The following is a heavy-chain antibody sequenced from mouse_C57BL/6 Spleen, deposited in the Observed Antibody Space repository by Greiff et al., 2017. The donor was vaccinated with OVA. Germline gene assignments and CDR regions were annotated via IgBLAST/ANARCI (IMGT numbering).Heavy chain of an antibody. J-gene: IGHJ1*03. V-gene: IGHV5-6*01. D-gene: IGHD4-1*01. CDR1: GFTFSSYG. CDR2: ISSGGSYT. CDR3: ARFSGTYFDV. Sequence: VQLKESGGDLVKPGGSLKLSCAASGFTFSSYGMSWVRQTPDKRLEWVATISSGGSYTYSPDSVKGRFTISRDNAKNTLYLQMSSLKSEDTAMYYCARFSGTYFDVWGTGTTVTVSS.